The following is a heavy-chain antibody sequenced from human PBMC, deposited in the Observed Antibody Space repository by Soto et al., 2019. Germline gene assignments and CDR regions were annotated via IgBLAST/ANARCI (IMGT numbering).Heavy chain of an antibody. J-gene: IGHJ6*02. CDR1: GYTFTGYY. CDR2: INPNSGDT. D-gene: IGHD3-3*01. Sequence: ASVKVSCKASGYTFTGYYVHWVRQAPGQGLEWMGWINPNSGDTYLAQRFQGRVTMNRDTSKNQFSLKLSSVTAADTAVYYCARGRPRTIFGVVIIGYGMDVWGQGTTVTVSS. V-gene: IGHV1-2*02. CDR3: ARGRPRTIFGVVIIGYGMDV.